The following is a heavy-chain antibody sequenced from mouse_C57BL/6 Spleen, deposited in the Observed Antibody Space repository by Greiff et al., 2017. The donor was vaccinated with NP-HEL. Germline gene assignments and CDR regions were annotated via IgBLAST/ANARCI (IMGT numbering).Heavy chain of an antibody. CDR3: ATGGGYYGSMDY. J-gene: IGHJ4*01. Sequence: EVQLQQSGPELVKPGASVKISCKASGYTFTDYYMNWVKQSHGKSLEWIGDINPNNGGTSYNQKFKGKATLTVDKSSSTAYMELRSLTSEDSAVYYCATGGGYYGSMDYWGQGTSVTVSS. CDR2: INPNNGGT. D-gene: IGHD1-1*01. V-gene: IGHV1-26*01. CDR1: GYTFTDYY.